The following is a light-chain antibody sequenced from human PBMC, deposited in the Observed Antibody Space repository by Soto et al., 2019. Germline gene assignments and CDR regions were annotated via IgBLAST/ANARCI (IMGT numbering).Light chain of an antibody. Sequence: DIVLTQSPDSMAVSLGERATINCKSSQIVLDRTSNENAVAWYQHKPGRHPTLLISWASRRESGVPSRFRGSGSATDFRISIDSVQTEDVALYYGHQFYTTSYTFGQGTRVDIK. J-gene: IGKJ2*01. V-gene: IGKV4-1*01. CDR2: WAS. CDR1: QIVLDRTSNENA. CDR3: HQFYTTSYT.